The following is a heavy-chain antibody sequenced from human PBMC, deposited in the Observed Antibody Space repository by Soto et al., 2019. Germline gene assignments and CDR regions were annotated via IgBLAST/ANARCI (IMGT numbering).Heavy chain of an antibody. CDR3: ARDFSGSYSSDAFDI. J-gene: IGHJ3*02. D-gene: IGHD1-26*01. CDR1: GYTFTSYC. V-gene: IGHV1-46*01. CDR2: INPSGGST. Sequence: AASVKVSCKASGYTFTSYCMHWVRQAPGQGLEWMGIINPSGGSTSYAQKFQGRVTMTRDTSTSTVYMELSSLRSEDTAVYYCARDFSGSYSSDAFDIWGQGTMVTVSS.